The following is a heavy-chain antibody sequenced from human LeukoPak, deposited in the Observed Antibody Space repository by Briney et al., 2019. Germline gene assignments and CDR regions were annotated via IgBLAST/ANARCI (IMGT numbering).Heavy chain of an antibody. D-gene: IGHD3-3*01. CDR1: GGSISSYY. CDR3: ARGRFCSADICSGGDAFDI. J-gene: IGHJ3*02. V-gene: IGHV4-4*07. CDR2: IYSRGST. Sequence: PAEPLSLTCTASGGSISSYYWGWIRQPAGKGLKWIGRIYSRGSTNYSPSLKSRVTMSLDTSKNQFSLKLSSLTAADTALYYCARGRFCSADICSGGDAFDIWGQGTMVSVSS.